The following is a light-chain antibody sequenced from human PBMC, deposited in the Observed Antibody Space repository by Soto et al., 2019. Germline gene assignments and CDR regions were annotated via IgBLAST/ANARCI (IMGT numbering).Light chain of an antibody. CDR1: QGISNY. CDR2: AAS. Sequence: DIQMTQSPSSLSASVGDRVTITCRASQGISNYLAWYQQKPGKVPKLLIYAASTLQSGVPSRFSGSGSGTDFTPTISSPQPEDVATYYCQKYNSAPLFTFGPGTKVDIK. V-gene: IGKV1-27*01. J-gene: IGKJ3*01. CDR3: QKYNSAPLFT.